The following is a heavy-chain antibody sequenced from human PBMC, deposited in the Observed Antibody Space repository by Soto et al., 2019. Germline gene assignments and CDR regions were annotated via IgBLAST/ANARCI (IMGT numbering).Heavy chain of an antibody. V-gene: IGHV4-59*01. D-gene: IGHD5-18*01. CDR3: ARDSKGYSYGLYYYYGMDV. CDR2: IYYSGST. Sequence: SETLSLTCTVSGGSISSYYWSWIRQPPGKGLEWIGYIYYSGSTNYNPSLKSRVTISVDTSKNQFSLKLSSVTAADTAVYYCARDSKGYSYGLYYYYGMDVWGQGTTVTVSS. J-gene: IGHJ6*02. CDR1: GGSISSYY.